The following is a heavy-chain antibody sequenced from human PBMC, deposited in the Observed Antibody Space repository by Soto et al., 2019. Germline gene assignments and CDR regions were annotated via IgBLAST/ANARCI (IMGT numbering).Heavy chain of an antibody. Sequence: PGGSLRLSCAASGFTFSSYNMNWVRQAPGKGLVWVSSISRSSSYMYYADSVKGRFTISRDNAKNSLYLQMNSLRAEDTAVYYCARDRDFARLLLTEGFYWYARDVWGQGTTVTVSS. V-gene: IGHV3-21*01. D-gene: IGHD3-9*01. J-gene: IGHJ6*02. CDR3: ARDRDFARLLLTEGFYWYARDV. CDR2: ISRSSSYM. CDR1: GFTFSSYN.